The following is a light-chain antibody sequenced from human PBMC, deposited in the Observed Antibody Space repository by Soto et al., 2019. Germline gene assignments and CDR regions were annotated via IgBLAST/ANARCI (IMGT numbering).Light chain of an antibody. CDR1: QNIRSH. V-gene: IGKV3-11*01. CDR2: GAS. Sequence: EIVLTQSPATLSLSPGERATLSCKASQNIRSHLAWYLQKPGQPPRLLIFGASNRATGIPARFSGSGSGTAFTLTIRSLEPEDSGLYYCQQRSDWPLTFGGGARVEVK. CDR3: QQRSDWPLT. J-gene: IGKJ4*01.